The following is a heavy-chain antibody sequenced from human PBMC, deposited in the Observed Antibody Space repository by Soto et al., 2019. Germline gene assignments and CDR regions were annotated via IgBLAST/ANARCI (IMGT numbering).Heavy chain of an antibody. CDR1: GLPLIHPW. V-gene: IGHV3-15*01. CDR2: IKSKTDGGTA. J-gene: IGHJ4*02. D-gene: IGHD3-9*01. CDR3: TTGIYYDILTGYHNVAY. Sequence: GGSLRLSCVAFGLPLIHPWMPWVRPAAGKGLEWVGRIKSKTDGGTADYGAPVKGRATISRDDSKNTVYLQMNSLKTEDTAVYYCTTGIYYDILTGYHNVAYWGQGDLVTVSS.